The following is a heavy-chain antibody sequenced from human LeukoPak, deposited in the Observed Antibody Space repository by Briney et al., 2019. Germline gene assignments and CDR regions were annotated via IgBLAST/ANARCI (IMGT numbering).Heavy chain of an antibody. CDR1: GFTFSSYA. CDR2: ISSNGGST. CDR3: ARNLEPGLLDP. Sequence: GGSLRLSCAASGFTFSSYAMHWVRQAPGKGLEYVSAISSNGGSTFYANSVQGRFTISRDNSKNTLYLQMNSLRAEDTAVYYCARNLEPGLLDPWGQGTLVTVSS. V-gene: IGHV3-64*01. J-gene: IGHJ5*02.